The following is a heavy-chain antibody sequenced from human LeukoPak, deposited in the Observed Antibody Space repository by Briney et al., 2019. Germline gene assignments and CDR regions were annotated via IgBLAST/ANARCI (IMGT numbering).Heavy chain of an antibody. CDR3: AKARFASGYHNLDY. Sequence: PGRSLRLSCAASGFTFRSFGMHWVRQAPGKRLEWVAVIWYDGSNKQYADSVKGRFTISRDNSNNTLYLEMNSLRAEDTTVYYCAKARFASGYHNLDYWGQGTLVTVSS. CDR1: GFTFRSFG. D-gene: IGHD3-22*01. V-gene: IGHV3-33*06. CDR2: IWYDGSNK. J-gene: IGHJ4*02.